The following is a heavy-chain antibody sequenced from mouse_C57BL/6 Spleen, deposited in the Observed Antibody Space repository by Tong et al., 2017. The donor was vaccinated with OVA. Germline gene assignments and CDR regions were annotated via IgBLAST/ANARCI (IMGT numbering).Heavy chain of an antibody. J-gene: IGHJ2*01. V-gene: IGHV1-80*01. CDR3: AREGDYYYGSSNYFDD. CDR1: GYTFTDYN. D-gene: IGHD1-1*01. CDR2: IYPGDGDT. Sequence: VQLQESGPVPVKPGASVKMSCKASGYTFTDYNMNWVKQRPGKGLEWIGQIYPGDGDTNYNGKFKGKATLTADKSSSTAYMQLSSLTAEDSAVYFCAREGDYYYGSSNYFDDWGQGTTHTVST.